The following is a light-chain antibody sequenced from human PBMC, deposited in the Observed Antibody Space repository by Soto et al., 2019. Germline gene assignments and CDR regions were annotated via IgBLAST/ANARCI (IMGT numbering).Light chain of an antibody. CDR1: SSNVGINT. J-gene: IGLJ3*02. Sequence: QSVLTQSPSTSATPGQRVTISCSGSSSNVGINTVSWYQQVPGTAPRLLIYTNDQRPSGVPGRFSGSKSGTSASLAIGGLQSEDEADYYCAAWDDSLSGLVFGGGTKLTVL. V-gene: IGLV1-44*01. CDR3: AAWDDSLSGLV. CDR2: TND.